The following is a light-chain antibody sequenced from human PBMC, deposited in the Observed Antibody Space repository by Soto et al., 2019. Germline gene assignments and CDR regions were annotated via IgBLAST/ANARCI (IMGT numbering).Light chain of an antibody. J-gene: IGKJ2*01. CDR3: MQRMEFPAT. Sequence: DIVMTQTPLSLPVTPGEPASISCRSSQSLLDSDDGNTYLDWYLQKPGQSPQLLIYTVSYRASGVPERFSGSGSGTDFTLKISRVEAEDVGVYYCMQRMEFPATFGQGTKLEI. CDR1: QSLLDSDDGNTY. CDR2: TVS. V-gene: IGKV2-40*01.